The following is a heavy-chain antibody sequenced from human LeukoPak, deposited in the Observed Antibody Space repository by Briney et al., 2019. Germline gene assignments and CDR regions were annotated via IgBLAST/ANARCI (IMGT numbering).Heavy chain of an antibody. CDR2: INPNSGGT. V-gene: IGHV1-2*02. CDR1: GYTFTGYY. Sequence: ASVTVSCKASGYTFTGYYMHWVRQAPGQGLEWMGWINPNSGGTNYAQKFQGRVTMTRDTSISTAYMELSRLRSDDTAVYYCARERDVDIVATPGGSAFDIWGQGTMVTVSS. J-gene: IGHJ3*02. CDR3: ARERDVDIVATPGGSAFDI. D-gene: IGHD5-12*01.